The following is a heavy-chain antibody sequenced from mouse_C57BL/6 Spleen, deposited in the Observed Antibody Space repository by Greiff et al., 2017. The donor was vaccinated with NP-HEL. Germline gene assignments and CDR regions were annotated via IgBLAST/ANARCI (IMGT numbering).Heavy chain of an antibody. CDR3: ARDLLRSYFDY. J-gene: IGHJ2*01. Sequence: QVQLQQPGAELVRPGTSVKLSCKASGYTFTSYWMHWVKQRPGQGLEWIGVIDPSDSYTNYNQKFKGKATLTVDTSSSTAYMQLSSLTSEDSAVYYCARDLLRSYFDYWGQGTTLTVSS. V-gene: IGHV1-59*01. CDR2: IDPSDSYT. CDR1: GYTFTSYW. D-gene: IGHD1-1*01.